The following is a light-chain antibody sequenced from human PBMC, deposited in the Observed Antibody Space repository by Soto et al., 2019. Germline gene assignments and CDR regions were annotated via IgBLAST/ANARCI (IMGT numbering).Light chain of an antibody. V-gene: IGKV1-12*01. CDR3: QQASSFQLT. J-gene: IGKJ4*01. CDR1: QGISSW. CDR2: AAS. Sequence: MTQSTSSVSASVGYRVTIRCRASQGISSWLGWYQQKPGQDNKLLIFAASSLQSGVPPRFSGSESGTEFTLTISSLQPEDVATYYCQQASSFQLTGGGWTKGDIK.